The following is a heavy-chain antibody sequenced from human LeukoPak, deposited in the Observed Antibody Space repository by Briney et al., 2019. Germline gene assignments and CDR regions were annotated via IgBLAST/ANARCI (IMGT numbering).Heavy chain of an antibody. D-gene: IGHD2-15*01. V-gene: IGHV3-23*01. Sequence: GGSLRLSCATSGFTVSDNYMSWVRQAPGKGLECVSGISGSGGSTYYADSVKGRFTISRDNSKNTLYLQMNSLRAEDTAIYYCAKGCGGSCYSEFDYWGQGTLVTVSS. CDR2: ISGSGGST. CDR1: GFTVSDNY. CDR3: AKGCGGSCYSEFDY. J-gene: IGHJ4*02.